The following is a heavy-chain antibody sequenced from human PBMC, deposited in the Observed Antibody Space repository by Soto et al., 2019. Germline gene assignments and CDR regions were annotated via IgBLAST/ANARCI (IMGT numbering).Heavy chain of an antibody. J-gene: IGHJ4*02. V-gene: IGHV4-34*01. D-gene: IGHD3-16*02. CDR3: AREKEMITFGGVIVFLDY. CDR1: GGSFSGYY. Sequence: KPSETLSLAFAVYGGSFSGYYWSWVRQPPGKGLEWIGSVNHSGSTYYNPSLESRVTISVDKSKNQFSLKLMSLSAADTAVYYCAREKEMITFGGVIVFLDYWGQGTLVT. CDR2: VNHSGST.